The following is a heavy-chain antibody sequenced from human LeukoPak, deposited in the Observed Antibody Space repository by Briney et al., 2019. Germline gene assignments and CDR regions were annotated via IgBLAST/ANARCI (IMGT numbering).Heavy chain of an antibody. CDR2: ISSSSSTI. V-gene: IGHV3-48*01. Sequence: GGSLRLXCAASGFTFSSYSMNWVRQAPGKGLEWVSYISSSSSTIYYADSVKGRFTISRDNAKNSLYLQMNSLRAEDTAVYYCARDTPVVVPSYFDYWGPGTLVTVSS. CDR1: GFTFSSYS. J-gene: IGHJ4*02. D-gene: IGHD2-2*01. CDR3: ARDTPVVVPSYFDY.